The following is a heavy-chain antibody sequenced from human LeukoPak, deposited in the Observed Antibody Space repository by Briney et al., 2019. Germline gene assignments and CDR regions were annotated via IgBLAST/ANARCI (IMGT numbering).Heavy chain of an antibody. CDR3: AKDPGAVAGPGYFDY. CDR2: ISGSGGST. V-gene: IGHV3-23*01. D-gene: IGHD6-19*01. Sequence: WXXAISGSGGSTYYADSVKGRFTISRDNSKNTLYLQMNSLGAEDTAVYYCAKDPGAVAGPGYFDYWGQGTLVTVSS. J-gene: IGHJ4*02.